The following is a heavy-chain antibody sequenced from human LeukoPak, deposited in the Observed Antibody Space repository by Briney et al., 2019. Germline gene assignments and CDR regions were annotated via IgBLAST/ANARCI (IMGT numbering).Heavy chain of an antibody. CDR3: AKAAGGLVY. D-gene: IGHD6-19*01. CDR2: INDSGDST. Sequence: GASLRLSCAASGFSFSSSAMSWVRQAPGKGLEWVSAINDSGDSTYYADSVKGRLTVSRDNSKNTLYLQMNGLRAEDTAVYYCAKAAGGLVYWGQGTLVIISS. V-gene: IGHV3-23*01. J-gene: IGHJ4*02. CDR1: GFSFSSSA.